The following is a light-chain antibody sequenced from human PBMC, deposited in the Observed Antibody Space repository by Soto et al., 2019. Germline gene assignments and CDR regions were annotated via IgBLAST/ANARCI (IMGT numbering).Light chain of an antibody. V-gene: IGKV3-20*01. J-gene: IGKJ1*01. CDR2: AAS. Sequence: IVLTQSPGTHPVSPRQRSILSCKSSQSVSSNYLAWYQQKPGQAPRLLIYAASSRATGIPDRFSGSGSGTDFTLTISRVEPEDFAVYYCQQYGNSLWTFGQGTNVDIK. CDR3: QQYGNSLWT. CDR1: QSVSSNY.